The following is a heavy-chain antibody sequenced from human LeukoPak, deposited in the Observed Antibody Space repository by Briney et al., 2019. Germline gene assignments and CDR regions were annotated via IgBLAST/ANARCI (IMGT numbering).Heavy chain of an antibody. CDR1: GFTFSSYA. Sequence: PGGSLRLSCAASGFTFSSYAMSWVRQAPGKGLEWVSAISGSGDSTYYADSVKGRFTISRDNSKNTLYLQMNSLRAEDTAVYYCAKDHTLRMTTVTNDYWGQGTLVTVSS. CDR3: AKDHTLRMTTVTNDY. D-gene: IGHD4-17*01. CDR2: ISGSGDST. J-gene: IGHJ4*02. V-gene: IGHV3-23*01.